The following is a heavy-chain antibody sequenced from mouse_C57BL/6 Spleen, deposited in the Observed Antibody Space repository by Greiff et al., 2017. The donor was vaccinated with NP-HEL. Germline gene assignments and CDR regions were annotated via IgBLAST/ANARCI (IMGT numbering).Heavy chain of an antibody. V-gene: IGHV1-69*01. CDR1: GYTFTSYW. J-gene: IGHJ3*01. CDR3: ALRQLRPWFAY. CDR2: IDPSDSYT. D-gene: IGHD3-2*02. Sequence: VKLQQPGAELVMPGASVKLSCKASGYTFTSYWMHWVKQRPGQGLEWIGEIDPSDSYTNYNQKFKGKSTLTVDKSSSTAYMQLSSLTSEDSAVYYCALRQLRPWFAYWGQGTLVTVSA.